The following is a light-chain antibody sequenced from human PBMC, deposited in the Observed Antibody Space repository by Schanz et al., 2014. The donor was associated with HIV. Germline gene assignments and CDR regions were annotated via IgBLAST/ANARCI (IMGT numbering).Light chain of an antibody. CDR3: QQYDTYSRT. Sequence: DIQMTQSPSTLSASVGDRVTITCRASQSLDRWLAWYQQKPGTAPKLLIYKASILESGVPSRFSGSGSGTEYTLTISSLQPDEFATYYCQQYDTYSRTFGQGTKVEI. CDR1: QSLDRW. CDR2: KAS. V-gene: IGKV1-5*03. J-gene: IGKJ1*01.